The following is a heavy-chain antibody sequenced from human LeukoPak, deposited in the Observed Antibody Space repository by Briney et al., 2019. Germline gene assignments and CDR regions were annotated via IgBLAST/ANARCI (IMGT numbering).Heavy chain of an antibody. V-gene: IGHV3-53*01. D-gene: IGHD6-13*01. CDR1: GFTVSSNS. Sequence: PGGSLRLSCTVSGFTVSSNSMSWVRQAPGKGLEWVSFIYSGTIHYSDSVKGRFTISRDNSKNTLYLQMNSLRAEDTAVYYCARGRGSSSWLGYYYYYMDVWGKGTTVTISS. J-gene: IGHJ6*03. CDR2: IYSGTI. CDR3: ARGRGSSSWLGYYYYYMDV.